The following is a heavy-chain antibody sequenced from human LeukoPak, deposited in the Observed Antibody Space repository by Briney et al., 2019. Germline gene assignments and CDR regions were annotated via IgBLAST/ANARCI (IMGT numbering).Heavy chain of an antibody. CDR1: GGSFSGYY. CDR3: ARVPTVTFFDY. D-gene: IGHD4-17*01. CDR2: INHSGST. Sequence: SETLSLTCAVYGGSFSGYYWSWIRQPPGKGLEWIGEINHSGSTNYNPSLKSRVTISVDTSKNQFSLKLSSVTAADSAVYYCARVPTVTFFDYWGQGTLVTVSS. J-gene: IGHJ4*02. V-gene: IGHV4-34*01.